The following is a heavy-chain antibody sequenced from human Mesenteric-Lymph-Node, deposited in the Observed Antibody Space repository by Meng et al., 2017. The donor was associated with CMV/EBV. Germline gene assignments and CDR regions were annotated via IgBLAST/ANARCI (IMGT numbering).Heavy chain of an antibody. CDR2: INHSGST. J-gene: IGHJ4*02. V-gene: IGHV4-34*01. Sequence: QGQLRPWGAGLLKPSETLSLTCAVYGGSFSGYYWSWIRQPPGKGLEWIGEINHSGSTNYNPSLKSRVTISVDTSKNQFSLKLSSVTAVDTAVYYCARHQRWLKSEGGFNYWGQGTLVTVSS. CDR1: GGSFSGYY. CDR3: ARHQRWLKSEGGFNY. D-gene: IGHD4-23*01.